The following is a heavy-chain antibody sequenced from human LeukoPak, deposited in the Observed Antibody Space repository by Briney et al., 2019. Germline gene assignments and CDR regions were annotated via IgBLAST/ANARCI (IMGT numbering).Heavy chain of an antibody. CDR3: AKQLGYCSDGSCYFPY. V-gene: IGHV3-23*01. CDR2: ISNNGGYT. CDR1: GFTFSSSA. D-gene: IGHD2-15*01. Sequence: PGGSLRLSCAASGFTFSSSAMSWFRQAPGKGLEWVSAISNNGGYTYYADSVQGRFTISRDNSKSTLRLQMNSLRAEDTAVYYCAKQLGYCSDGSCYFPYWGQGTLVTVSS. J-gene: IGHJ4*02.